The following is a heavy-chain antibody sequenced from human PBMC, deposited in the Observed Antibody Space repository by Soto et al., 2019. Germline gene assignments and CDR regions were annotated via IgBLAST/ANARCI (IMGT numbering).Heavy chain of an antibody. CDR2: INHSGST. D-gene: IGHD6-6*01. CDR1: GGSFSGYY. V-gene: IGHV4-34*01. CDR3: ASIFSSSSRKNYYYYGMDV. Sequence: SETLSLTCAVYGGSFSGYYWSWIRQPPGKGLEWIGEINHSGSTNYNPSLKSRVTISVDTSKNQFSLKLSSVTAADTAVYYCASIFSSSSRKNYYYYGMDVWGQGTTVTVS. J-gene: IGHJ6*02.